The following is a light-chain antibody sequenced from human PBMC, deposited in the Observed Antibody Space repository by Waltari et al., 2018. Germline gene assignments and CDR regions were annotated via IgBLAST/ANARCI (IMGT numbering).Light chain of an antibody. Sequence: EIVLTQSPGTLSLSPGERATLSCRASQRVSSSYLAWYQQKPGQAPRLLIYGASSRATGIPDRCSGSGSGTDFTITISRLEPEDFAVYYCQQYGSSPLTFGGGTKVEIK. CDR2: GAS. V-gene: IGKV3-20*01. CDR3: QQYGSSPLT. CDR1: QRVSSSY. J-gene: IGKJ4*01.